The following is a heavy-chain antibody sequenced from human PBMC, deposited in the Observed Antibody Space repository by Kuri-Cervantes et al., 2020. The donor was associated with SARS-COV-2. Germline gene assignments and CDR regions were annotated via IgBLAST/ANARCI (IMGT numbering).Heavy chain of an antibody. CDR2: IFSNDDK. V-gene: IGHV2-26*01. D-gene: IGHD4-23*01. J-gene: IGHJ4*02. Sequence: SGPTLVKPTETLTLTCTFSGFSLSNARMGVSWIRQPPGKALEWLAHIFSNDDKSYSTSLKSRLTIPKDTSKSQVVLTMTNMDPVDTATYYCARIPPYYGGSYYFDYWGQGTLVTVSS. CDR3: ARIPPYYGGSYYFDY. CDR1: GFSLSNARMG.